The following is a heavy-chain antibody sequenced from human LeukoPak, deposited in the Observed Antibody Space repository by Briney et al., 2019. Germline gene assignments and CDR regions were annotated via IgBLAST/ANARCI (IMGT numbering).Heavy chain of an antibody. D-gene: IGHD3-10*01. Sequence: GGSLRLSCAASGFTFSSYGMHWVRQAPGKGLEWVAFIRYDGSNKYYADSVKGRFTISRDNSKNTLYLQMNSLRAEDTAVYYCAKVSYGSGSYYDDFDYWGQGTLVTVSS. J-gene: IGHJ4*02. CDR1: GFTFSSYG. V-gene: IGHV3-30*02. CDR2: IRYDGSNK. CDR3: AKVSYGSGSYYDDFDY.